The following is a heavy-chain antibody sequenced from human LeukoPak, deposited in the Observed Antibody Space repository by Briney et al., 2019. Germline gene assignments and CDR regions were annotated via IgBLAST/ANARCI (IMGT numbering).Heavy chain of an antibody. D-gene: IGHD3-10*01. CDR1: GYTFTSYG. CDR3: ASAPSGVYYFDY. J-gene: IGHJ4*02. V-gene: IGHV1-18*01. Sequence: ASVKVSCKASGYTFTSYGISWVRQAPGQWLEWMGWISAYNGNTNYAQKLQGRVTMTTDTSTSTAYMELRSLRSDDTAVYYCASAPSGVYYFDYWGQGTLVTVSS. CDR2: ISAYNGNT.